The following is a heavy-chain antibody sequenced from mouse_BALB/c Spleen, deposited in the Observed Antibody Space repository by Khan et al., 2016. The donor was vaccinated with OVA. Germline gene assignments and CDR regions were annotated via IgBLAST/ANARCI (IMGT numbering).Heavy chain of an antibody. CDR3: TRGGYGGFSY. CDR2: INPSNGGT. V-gene: IGHV1S81*02. J-gene: IGHJ3*01. Sequence: QVRLQQSGAELVKPGASVKLSCKASGYTFNSYYMYWVKQRPGQGLEWIGEINPSNGGTNFNEKFKSKATLTVDKSSSTAYMQLSSLTSEDSADYYCTRGGYGGFSYWGQGTLVTVPA. CDR1: GYTFNSYY. D-gene: IGHD1-2*01.